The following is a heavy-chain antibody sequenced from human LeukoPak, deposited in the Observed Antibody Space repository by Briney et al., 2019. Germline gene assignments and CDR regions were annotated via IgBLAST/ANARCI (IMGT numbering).Heavy chain of an antibody. CDR1: GFSFSGHW. Sequence: HPGGSLRLSCTASGFSFSGHWMHWARQLPGKGLVWVSRISPTGSTTSYADSVKGRFTTSRDNSKNTLYLQMNSLRAEDTAVYYCASGSGTRVYGGKGRVEIHFDYWGQGTLVTVSS. CDR2: ISPTGSTT. V-gene: IGHV3-74*01. D-gene: IGHD4-23*01. CDR3: ASGSGTRVYGGKGRVEIHFDY. J-gene: IGHJ4*02.